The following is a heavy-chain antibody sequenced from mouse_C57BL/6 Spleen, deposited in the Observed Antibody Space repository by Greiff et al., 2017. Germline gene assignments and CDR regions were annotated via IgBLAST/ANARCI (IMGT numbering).Heavy chain of an antibody. CDR1: GYTFTSYW. J-gene: IGHJ4*01. Sequence: QVQLQQPGAELVMPGASVKLSCKASGYTFTSYWMHWVKQRPGQGLEWIGEIDPSDSYTNYNQKFKGKSTLTVDKSSSTAYMQLSSLTSEDSAVYYCARGAVVAPYYAMDYWGQGTSVTVSS. CDR3: ARGAVVAPYYAMDY. CDR2: IDPSDSYT. D-gene: IGHD1-1*01. V-gene: IGHV1-69*01.